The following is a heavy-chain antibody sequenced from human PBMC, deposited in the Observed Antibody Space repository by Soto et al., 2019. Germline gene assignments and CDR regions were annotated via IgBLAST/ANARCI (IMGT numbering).Heavy chain of an antibody. V-gene: IGHV3-33*01. CDR3: VRGDNWNDEASDY. CDR2: IWSDGNNR. D-gene: IGHD1-1*01. Sequence: QVQLVESGGGVVQPGRSLRLSCAASGFMFSNHGMHWVRQAPGKGLEWVAVIWSDGNNRYYADSVKGRFTISRDNSKNTVYLQMSSLRVEDTAVYYCVRGDNWNDEASDYWGQGTPVTVSS. J-gene: IGHJ4*02. CDR1: GFMFSNHG.